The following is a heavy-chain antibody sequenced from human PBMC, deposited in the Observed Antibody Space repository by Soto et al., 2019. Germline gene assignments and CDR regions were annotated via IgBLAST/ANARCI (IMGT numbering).Heavy chain of an antibody. CDR1: GFTFSSYS. CDR3: ARDEAARLFP. CDR2: ISSSSSYI. V-gene: IGHV3-21*01. Sequence: PGGSLRLSCAASGFTFSSYSMNWVCQAPGKGLEWVSSISSSSSYIYYADSVKGRFTISRDNAKNSLYPQMNSLRAEDTAVYYCARDEAARLFPWGQGALVTVSS. D-gene: IGHD6-6*01. J-gene: IGHJ5*02.